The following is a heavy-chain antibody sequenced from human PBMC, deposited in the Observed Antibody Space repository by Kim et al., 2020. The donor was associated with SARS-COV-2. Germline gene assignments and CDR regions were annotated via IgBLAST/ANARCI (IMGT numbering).Heavy chain of an antibody. V-gene: IGHV6-1*01. J-gene: IGHJ4*02. CDR3: ARKTDYFDS. CDR2: TFYRSKWYI. CDR1: GDNISSNTAA. Sequence: SQTLSLTCVISGDNISSNTAAWNWIRQSPSRGLEWLGRTFYRSKWYIDYAQFVKGRITINPDTSKNQFSLRLNSVTPDDTAVYYCARKTDYFDSWGQGTLVTVSS.